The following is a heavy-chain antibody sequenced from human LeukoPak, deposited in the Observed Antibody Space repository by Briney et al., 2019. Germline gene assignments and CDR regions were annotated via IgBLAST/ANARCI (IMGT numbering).Heavy chain of an antibody. CDR3: AKDPGRDGYNDY. V-gene: IGHV3-30-3*01. D-gene: IGHD5-24*01. J-gene: IGHJ4*02. CDR1: GFTFSHYA. CDR2: ISYDGSNK. Sequence: GRSLRLSCAASGFTFSHYAMHWVRHAPGKGLEWVAVISYDGSNKYYADSVKGRFTISRDNSKNTLYLQMNSLRAEDTAVYYCAKDPGRDGYNDYWGQGTLVTVSS.